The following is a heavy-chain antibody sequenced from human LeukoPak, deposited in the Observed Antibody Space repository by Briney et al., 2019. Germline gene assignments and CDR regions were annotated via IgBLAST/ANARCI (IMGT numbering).Heavy chain of an antibody. Sequence: GGSLRLSCAASGFTFSSYAMSWVRQAPGKGLEWVSVIYSGDNTLYADSVKGRFTISRDNSKNTLYLQMNSLRAEDTAIYYCTRDLVSGYNYGYGYWGQGTLVTVSS. CDR1: GFTFSSYA. J-gene: IGHJ4*02. CDR2: IYSGDNT. CDR3: TRDLVSGYNYGYGY. V-gene: IGHV3-66*01. D-gene: IGHD5-18*01.